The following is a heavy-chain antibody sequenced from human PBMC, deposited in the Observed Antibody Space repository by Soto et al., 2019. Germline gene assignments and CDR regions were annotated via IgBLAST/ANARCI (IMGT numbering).Heavy chain of an antibody. CDR1: GGSISSGGYY. J-gene: IGHJ6*02. CDR3: ARRSSRRWGYYYGMDV. CDR2: IYYSGST. V-gene: IGHV4-31*03. Sequence: PSETLSLTCTVSGGSISSGGYYWSWIRQHPGKGLEWIGYIYYSGSTYYNPSLKSRVTISVDTSKNQFSLKLSSVTAADTAVYYCARRSSRRWGYYYGMDVWGQGTAVTVSS. D-gene: IGHD6-13*01.